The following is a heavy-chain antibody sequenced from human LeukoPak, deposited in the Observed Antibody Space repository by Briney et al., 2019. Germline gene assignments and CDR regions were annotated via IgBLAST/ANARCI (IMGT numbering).Heavy chain of an antibody. Sequence: ASVKVSCKASGYTFTSYYMHWVRQAPGQGLEWMGIINPSGGSTSYAQKFQGRVTMTRDMSTSTVYMEPSSLRSEDTAVYYCARGYYYDSSGPSFDYWGQGTLVTVSS. CDR2: INPSGGST. V-gene: IGHV1-46*01. CDR1: GYTFTSYY. D-gene: IGHD3-22*01. J-gene: IGHJ4*02. CDR3: ARGYYYDSSGPSFDY.